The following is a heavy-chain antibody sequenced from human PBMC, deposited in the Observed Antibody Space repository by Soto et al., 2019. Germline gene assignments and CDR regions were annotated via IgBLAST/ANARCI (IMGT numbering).Heavy chain of an antibody. CDR2: ISYDGSNK. CDR1: GFTFSSYA. Sequence: QVQLVESGGGVVQPGRSLRLSCAASGFTFSSYAMHWVRQAPGKGLEWVAVISYDGSNKYYADSVKGRFTISRDNSKNTLYLQMNSLRAEDTAVYYCARDGGVANCSGGSCPGYFQHWGQGTLVTVSS. J-gene: IGHJ1*01. V-gene: IGHV3-30-3*01. D-gene: IGHD2-15*01. CDR3: ARDGGVANCSGGSCPGYFQH.